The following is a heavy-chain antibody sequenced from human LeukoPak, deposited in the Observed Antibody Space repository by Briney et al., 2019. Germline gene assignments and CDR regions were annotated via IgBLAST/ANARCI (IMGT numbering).Heavy chain of an antibody. J-gene: IGHJ3*02. D-gene: IGHD5-18*01. CDR3: AREVTDAFDI. CDR2: IYYSGST. Sequence: SETLSLTCGVYSGSFSGYYWTWFRQPPGKGLEWIGYIYYSGSTNYNPSLKSRVTISVDTSKNQFSLKLSSVTAADTAVYYCAREVTDAFDIWGQGTMVTVSS. CDR1: SGSFSGYY. V-gene: IGHV4-59*01.